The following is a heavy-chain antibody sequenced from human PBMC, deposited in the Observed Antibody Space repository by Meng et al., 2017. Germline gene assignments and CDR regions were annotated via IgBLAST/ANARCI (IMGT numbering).Heavy chain of an antibody. V-gene: IGHV1-46*01. CDR1: GYTFTNFY. J-gene: IGHJ4*02. CDR3: ARDWYDSSGYYLV. D-gene: IGHD3-22*01. CDR2: INPSGGST. Sequence: HVQLGQAGAEVKKPGASVKVSCKASGYTFTNFYIHWLRQAPGQGLEWMGWINPSGGSTSYAQKFQGRVTMTRDTSTSTVYMELSSLRSEDTAVYYCARDWYDSSGYYLVWGQGTLVTVSS.